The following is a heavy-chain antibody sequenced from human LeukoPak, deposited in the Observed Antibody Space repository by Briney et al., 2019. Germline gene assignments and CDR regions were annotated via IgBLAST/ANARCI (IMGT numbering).Heavy chain of an antibody. Sequence: ASVKVSCKASGYTFISCDINWVRQATGQGLEWMGWMNPNSGNTGYAQKFQGRVTMTRNTSISTAYMELSSLRSEDTAVYYCAREKYYYDSSGYQRDYFDYWGQGTLVTVPS. D-gene: IGHD3-22*01. CDR1: GYTFISCD. CDR2: MNPNSGNT. CDR3: AREKYYYDSSGYQRDYFDY. V-gene: IGHV1-8*01. J-gene: IGHJ4*02.